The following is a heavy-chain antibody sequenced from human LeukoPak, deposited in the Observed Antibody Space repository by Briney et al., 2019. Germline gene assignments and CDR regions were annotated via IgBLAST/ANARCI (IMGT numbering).Heavy chain of an antibody. CDR3: ARVERITMVRGVTQIFDY. CDR1: GGSISSGGYY. Sequence: SETLSLTCTVSGGSISSGGYYWSWIRQHPGKGLEWIGYIYYSGSTYYNPSLKSRVTISVDTSKNQFSLKLSSVTAADTAVYYCARVERITMVRGVTQIFDYWGQGTLVTVSS. V-gene: IGHV4-31*03. D-gene: IGHD3-10*01. J-gene: IGHJ4*02. CDR2: IYYSGST.